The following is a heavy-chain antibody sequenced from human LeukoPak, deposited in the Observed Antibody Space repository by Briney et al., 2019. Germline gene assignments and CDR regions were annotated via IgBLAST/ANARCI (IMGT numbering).Heavy chain of an antibody. Sequence: PGRSLRLSCAASGFTFSSYAMQWVRQAPGKGLEWVAVISYDGSNKYYADSVKGRFTISRDNSKNTLYLQMNSLRAEDTAVYYCARAPEKYYYDSSGYDYWGQGTLVTVSS. J-gene: IGHJ4*02. CDR2: ISYDGSNK. CDR1: GFTFSSYA. CDR3: ARAPEKYYYDSSGYDY. V-gene: IGHV3-30*04. D-gene: IGHD3-22*01.